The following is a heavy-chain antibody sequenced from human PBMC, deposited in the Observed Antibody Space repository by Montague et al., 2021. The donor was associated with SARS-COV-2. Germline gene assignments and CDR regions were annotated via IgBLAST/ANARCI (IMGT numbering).Heavy chain of an antibody. Sequence: SLRLSCAASGFTFDDYAMHWVRQAPGKGLEWVSLINGDGLTTLVTDSVEGRFIISRDNSKSSLYLQMKSLRTEDIALYFCVKDMSEFDDLNAFDVWGQGTQVTVSS. D-gene: IGHD3-10*01. CDR3: VKDMSEFDDLNAFDV. CDR2: INGDGLTT. J-gene: IGHJ3*01. V-gene: IGHV3-43*02. CDR1: GFTFDDYA.